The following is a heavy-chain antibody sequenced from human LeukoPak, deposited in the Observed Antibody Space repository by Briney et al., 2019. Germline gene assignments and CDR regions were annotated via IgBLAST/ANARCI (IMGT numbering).Heavy chain of an antibody. D-gene: IGHD1-1*01. J-gene: IGHJ5*02. CDR1: GFTLSTYW. Sequence: GGSLILSCAASGFTLSTYWMSWVRQAPGKGLEWVASINRDGSGKYYVDSVRGRFTISRDNAKNSLYLQMNSLRVEDTAVYYCARVQTATTNWFDPWGQGTLVTASS. CDR2: INRDGSGK. V-gene: IGHV3-7*04. CDR3: ARVQTATTNWFDP.